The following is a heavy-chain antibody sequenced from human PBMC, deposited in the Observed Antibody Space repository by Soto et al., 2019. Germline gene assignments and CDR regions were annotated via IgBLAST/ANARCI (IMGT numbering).Heavy chain of an antibody. V-gene: IGHV3-21*02. D-gene: IGHD2-21*01. J-gene: IGHJ4*02. CDR1: GFNFTNHN. CDR2: ISSSSSFR. Sequence: EVQLVESGGGLVKPGGSLRLSCAASGFNFTNHNMNWVRQAPGKGLEWVSSISSSSSFRNYADSVKGRFSISRDNDKNLVYLQMDSLRAEDTAVYYCARDPPLSVLVVVATDDFWGQGTLVTVSS. CDR3: ARDPPLSVLVVVATDDF.